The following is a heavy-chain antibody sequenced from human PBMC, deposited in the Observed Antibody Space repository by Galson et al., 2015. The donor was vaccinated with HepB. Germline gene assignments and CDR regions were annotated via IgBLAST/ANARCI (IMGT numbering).Heavy chain of an antibody. D-gene: IGHD3-9*01. V-gene: IGHV4-59*08. J-gene: IGHJ6*02. Sequence: SETLSLTCIVSGGSISNLYWSWIRQPPGKGLEWIGYVYYSGTTKYNPSLKSRVTISVDTSKNQFSLKLSSVTAADTAVYFCARHVPESPQLRYFDWANYYFYGMDVWGQGTTVTVSS. CDR1: GGSISNLY. CDR3: ARHVPESPQLRYFDWANYYFYGMDV. CDR2: VYYSGTT.